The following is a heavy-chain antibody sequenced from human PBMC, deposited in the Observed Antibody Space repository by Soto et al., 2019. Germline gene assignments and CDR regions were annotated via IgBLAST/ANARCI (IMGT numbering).Heavy chain of an antibody. CDR2: IYSGGST. D-gene: IGHD6-25*01. V-gene: IGHV3-66*01. Sequence: EVQLVESGGGLVQPGGSLRLSCAASGFTVSSNYMSWVRQAPGKGLEWVSVIYSGGSTYYADSVKGRFTISRDNSKNTLYLQLNSLRAEDTAVYYCARDQVWPRVEYFQHWGPGTLVTVSS. J-gene: IGHJ1*01. CDR1: GFTVSSNY. CDR3: ARDQVWPRVEYFQH.